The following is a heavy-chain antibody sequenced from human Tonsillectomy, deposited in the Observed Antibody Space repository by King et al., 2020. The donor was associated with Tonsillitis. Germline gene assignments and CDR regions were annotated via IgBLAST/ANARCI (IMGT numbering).Heavy chain of an antibody. CDR2: ISGDSRHI. Sequence: VQLVESGGGLVKAGGSLRLSCVASGFTFSGYSMNWVRQAPGKGLEWVSSISGDSRHIYYADSLKGRFTISRDNPQNSVYLQMNSLRAEGTAVYYCARSFCSGASCYASDYGGQGTLVTVPS. CDR3: ARSFCSGASCYASDY. V-gene: IGHV3-21*01. J-gene: IGHJ4*02. D-gene: IGHD2-2*01. CDR1: GFTFSGYS.